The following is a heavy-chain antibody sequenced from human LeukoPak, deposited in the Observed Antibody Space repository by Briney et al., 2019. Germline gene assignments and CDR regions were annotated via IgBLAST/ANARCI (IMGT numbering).Heavy chain of an antibody. J-gene: IGHJ4*02. CDR2: IYTSGST. Sequence: SETLSLTCTVSGGSISSYYWSWIRPPAGKGLEWIGRIYTSGSTNYNPSLKSRVTMSVDTSKNQFSLKLSSVPAADTAVYYCARDPPHYYGSGSYSQYWGQGTLVTVSS. CDR1: GGSISSYY. D-gene: IGHD3-10*01. V-gene: IGHV4-4*07. CDR3: ARDPPHYYGSGSYSQY.